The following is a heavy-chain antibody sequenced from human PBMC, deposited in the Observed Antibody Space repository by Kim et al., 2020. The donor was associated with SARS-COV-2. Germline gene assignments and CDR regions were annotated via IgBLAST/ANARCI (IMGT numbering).Heavy chain of an antibody. D-gene: IGHD6-13*01. CDR2: IYYSGST. J-gene: IGHJ5*02. CDR3: ARMSIAAAGNPQPGGWGYSYKPRANWFDP. Sequence: SETLSLTCTVSGGSISSSSYYWGWIRQPPGKGLEWIGSIYYSGSTYYNPSLKSRVTISVDTSKNQFSLKLSSVTAADTAVYYCARMSIAAAGNPQPGGWGYSYKPRANWFDPWGQGTLVTVSS. CDR1: GGSISSSSYY. V-gene: IGHV4-39*01.